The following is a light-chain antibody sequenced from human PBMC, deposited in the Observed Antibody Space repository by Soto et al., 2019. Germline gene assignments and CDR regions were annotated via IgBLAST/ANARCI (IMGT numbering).Light chain of an antibody. V-gene: IGKV1-39*01. CDR3: QQSYSTPFA. Sequence: DIQMTQSPSSLSASVGDRVTITCRASQSISSYLNWYQQKPGKAPQLLIYAASSLQSLVPSRFSGSGSGTDFTLTISSLQPEDFATYYCQQSYSTPFAFGPGTKGDI. J-gene: IGKJ3*01. CDR2: AAS. CDR1: QSISSY.